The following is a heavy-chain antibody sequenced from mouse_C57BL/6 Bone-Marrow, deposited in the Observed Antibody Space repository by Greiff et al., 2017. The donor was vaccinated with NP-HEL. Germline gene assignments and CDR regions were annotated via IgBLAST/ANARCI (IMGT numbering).Heavy chain of an antibody. CDR2: IYPGDGAT. V-gene: IGHV1-82*01. Sequence: QVQLKQSGPELVKPGASVKISCKASGYAFSSSWMNWVKQRPGKGLEWIGRIYPGDGATNYNGKFKGKATLTADKSSSTAYMQLSSLTSEDSAVYFCARNHYYGSSYAMDYWGQGTSVTVSS. CDR1: GYAFSSSW. J-gene: IGHJ4*01. CDR3: ARNHYYGSSYAMDY. D-gene: IGHD1-1*01.